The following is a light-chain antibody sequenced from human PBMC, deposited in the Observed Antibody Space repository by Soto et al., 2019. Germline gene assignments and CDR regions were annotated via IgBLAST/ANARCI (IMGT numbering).Light chain of an antibody. J-gene: IGLJ1*01. CDR1: GSDVGSYNL. CDR2: EVT. CDR3: SSYTSSDTLVV. V-gene: IGLV2-14*02. Sequence: QSALTQPASVSGSPGQSITISCTGTGSDVGSYNLVSWYQQHPGKAPKLIIYEVTNRPSGVSNRFSASKSGNTASLTISGLQADDEADYYCSSYTSSDTLVVFGTGTKVTVL.